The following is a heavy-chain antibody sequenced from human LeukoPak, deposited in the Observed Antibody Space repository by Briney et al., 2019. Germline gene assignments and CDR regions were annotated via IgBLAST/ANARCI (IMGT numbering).Heavy chain of an antibody. D-gene: IGHD3-10*01. J-gene: IGHJ6*03. V-gene: IGHV4-34*01. Sequence: KPSETLSLTCAVYGGSFSGYYWSWIRQPPGKGLEWIGEINHSGSTNYNPSLKSRVTISVDTSKNQFSLKLSSVTAADTAVYYCARLRRYYGSGSYQIIAYRYYYMDVWGKGTTVTISS. CDR2: INHSGST. CDR1: GGSFSGYY. CDR3: ARLRRYYGSGSYQIIAYRYYYMDV.